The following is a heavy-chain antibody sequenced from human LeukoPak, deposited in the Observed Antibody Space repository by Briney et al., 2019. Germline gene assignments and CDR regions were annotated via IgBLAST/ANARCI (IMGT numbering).Heavy chain of an antibody. J-gene: IGHJ3*01. Sequence: PGGSLRLSREASGFTFSSYEMNWVRQAPGKGLEWVAYISDSDDAVYYADSVKGRFTISRDNARDSLYLQMHSLTVEDTALYYCARDRGTRGWYYDGFDVWGRGTMVTVSS. D-gene: IGHD6-19*01. CDR1: GFTFSSYE. CDR2: ISDSDDAV. V-gene: IGHV3-48*03. CDR3: ARDRGTRGWYYDGFDV.